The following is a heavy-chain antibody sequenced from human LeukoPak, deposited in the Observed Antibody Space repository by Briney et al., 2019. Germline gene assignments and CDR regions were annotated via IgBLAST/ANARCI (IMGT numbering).Heavy chain of an antibody. CDR3: ARLQGGRLDY. J-gene: IGHJ4*02. CDR1: GYSFTSYW. D-gene: IGHD1-26*01. Sequence: GESLKISCKGSGYSFTSYWIGWVRQMPGTGLEWMGIIYPGDSDTRDSAAFQVQVTIPADKSISTAYLQWSSLKASDTAMYYCARLQGGRLDYWGQGTLVTVSS. CDR2: IYPGDSDT. V-gene: IGHV5-51*01.